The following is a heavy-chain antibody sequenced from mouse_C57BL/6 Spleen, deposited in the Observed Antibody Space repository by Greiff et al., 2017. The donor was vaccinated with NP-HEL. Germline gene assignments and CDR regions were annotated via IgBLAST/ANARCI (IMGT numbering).Heavy chain of an antibody. CDR2: INPSNGGT. J-gene: IGHJ3*01. D-gene: IGHD4-1*01. CDR3: AELTGTTWFAY. V-gene: IGHV1-53*01. CDR1: GYTFTSYW. Sequence: QVHVKQSGTELVKPGASVKLSCKASGYTFTSYWMHWVKQRPGQGLEWIGNINPSNGGTNYNEKFKSKATLTVDKSSSTAYMQLSSLTSEDSAVYYCAELTGTTWFAYWGQGTLVTVSA.